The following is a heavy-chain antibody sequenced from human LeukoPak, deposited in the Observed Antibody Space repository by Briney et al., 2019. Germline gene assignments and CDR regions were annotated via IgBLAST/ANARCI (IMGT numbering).Heavy chain of an antibody. CDR2: IYHSGRT. Sequence: TSETLSLTCTVSGYSISSGYYWGWIRQPPGKGLEWIGSIYHSGRTFYNPSLKSRVTISVDTSKNQFSLKLSSVTAADTAVYYCARDLGYCSGGSCYSWFDPWGQGTLVTVSS. CDR3: ARDLGYCSGGSCYSWFDP. V-gene: IGHV4-38-2*02. J-gene: IGHJ5*02. CDR1: GYSISSGYY. D-gene: IGHD2-15*01.